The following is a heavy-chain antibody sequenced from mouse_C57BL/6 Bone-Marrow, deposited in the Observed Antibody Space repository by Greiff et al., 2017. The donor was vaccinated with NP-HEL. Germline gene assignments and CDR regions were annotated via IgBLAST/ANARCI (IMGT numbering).Heavy chain of an antibody. CDR3: ARLGGYFDY. D-gene: IGHD3-3*01. Sequence: EVMLVESGGGLVQPGGSLKLSCAASGFTFSDYYMYWVRQTPEKRLGWVAYISNGGGSNYYPDTVKGRFTISRDNAKNTLYLQMSRLKSEDTAMYYCARLGGYFDYWGQGTTLTVSS. J-gene: IGHJ2*01. V-gene: IGHV5-12*01. CDR2: ISNGGGSN. CDR1: GFTFSDYY.